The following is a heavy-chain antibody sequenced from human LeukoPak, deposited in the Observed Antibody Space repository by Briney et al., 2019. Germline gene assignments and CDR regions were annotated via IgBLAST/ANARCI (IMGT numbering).Heavy chain of an antibody. V-gene: IGHV3-30-3*01. J-gene: IGHJ4*02. CDR1: GLTVSSNY. CDR3: ASGGRSSSWSLDY. D-gene: IGHD6-13*01. Sequence: GGSLRLSCAASGLTVSSNYMSCVRQAPGKGLEWVAVISNDGSNKFYADSVKGRFTLSRDNSKNTVYLQMNNLRAEDTAVYYCASGGRSSSWSLDYWGQGTLVTVSS. CDR2: ISNDGSNK.